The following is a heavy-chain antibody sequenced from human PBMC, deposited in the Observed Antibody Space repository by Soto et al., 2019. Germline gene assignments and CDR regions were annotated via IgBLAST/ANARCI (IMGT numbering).Heavy chain of an antibody. CDR2: IFYSGNS. CDR3: ARGSEESYPGSRIFDL. CDR1: GGSISHYY. D-gene: IGHD3-10*01. Sequence: SETLSLTCSVSGGSISHYYWSWIRQSPGKGLEWIGFIFYSGNSNYNPSLKSRVSMSVDMSKNQFSLKLTSVTAADTALYFCARGSEESYPGSRIFDLWGRGTLVTVSS. J-gene: IGHJ4*02. V-gene: IGHV4-59*13.